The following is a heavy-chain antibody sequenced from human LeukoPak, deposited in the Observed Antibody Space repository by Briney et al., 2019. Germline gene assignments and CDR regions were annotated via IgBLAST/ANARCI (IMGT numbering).Heavy chain of an antibody. CDR1: GYTFTGYY. Sequence: ASAKVSCKASGYTFTGYYMHWVRQAPGQGLEWMGWINPNSGGTNYAQKFQGRVTMTRDTSISTAYMELSRLRSDDTAVYYCARDIERITIFGVVTSANAFDIWGQGTMVTVSS. CDR2: INPNSGGT. J-gene: IGHJ3*02. D-gene: IGHD3-3*01. CDR3: ARDIERITIFGVVTSANAFDI. V-gene: IGHV1-2*02.